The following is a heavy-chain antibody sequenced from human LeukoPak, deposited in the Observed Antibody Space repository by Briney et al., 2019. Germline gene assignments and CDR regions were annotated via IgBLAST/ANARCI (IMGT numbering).Heavy chain of an antibody. CDR1: GYTFTDYY. Sequence: ASVKVSCKASGYTFTDYYMHWVRQAPGQGLEWMGWINPNSGGTNYAQKFQGRVTMTRDTSISTAYMELSSLKSDDTAVYHCARDLYGSGSFGYWGQGTLVTVSS. CDR2: INPNSGGT. V-gene: IGHV1-2*02. J-gene: IGHJ4*02. CDR3: ARDLYGSGSFGY. D-gene: IGHD3-10*01.